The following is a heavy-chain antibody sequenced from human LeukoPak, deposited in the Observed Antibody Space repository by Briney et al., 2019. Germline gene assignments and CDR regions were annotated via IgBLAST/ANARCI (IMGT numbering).Heavy chain of an antibody. CDR3: ARVGPLPSAFDI. J-gene: IGHJ3*02. Sequence: PGDSLRLSCAASGFTFTKYWMSWVRQAPGKGLEWVANIKQDGSEKYYVDSVKGRFTISRDNAKNSLYLQMNSLRAEDTAVYYCARVGPLPSAFDIWGQGTMVTVSS. CDR2: IKQDGSEK. V-gene: IGHV3-7*01. CDR1: GFTFTKYW. D-gene: IGHD1-26*01.